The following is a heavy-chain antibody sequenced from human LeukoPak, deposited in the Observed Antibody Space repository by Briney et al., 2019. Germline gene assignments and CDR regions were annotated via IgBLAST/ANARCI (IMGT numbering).Heavy chain of an antibody. CDR3: ASTERCSTTCPLDY. J-gene: IGHJ4*02. D-gene: IGHD2-2*01. V-gene: IGHV4-34*01. CDR2: INHSGST. Sequence: SEALSLTCAVYGGSFRGYYWSWIREPPGKGQKWIGEINHSGSTNYNPSLKSRVTISLDTSMKTFSLKLNSVTAADTAVYYCASTERCSTTCPLDYWGQGTLVTVSS. CDR1: GGSFRGYY.